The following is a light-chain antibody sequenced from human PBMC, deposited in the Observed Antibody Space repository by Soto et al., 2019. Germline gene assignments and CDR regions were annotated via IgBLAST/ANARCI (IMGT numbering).Light chain of an antibody. V-gene: IGKV3-15*01. CDR1: QSLNIN. CDR2: GAS. J-gene: IGKJ5*01. CDR3: QQYNNWPIT. Sequence: EVVLTQSPATLSVSPGEGATLSCRASQSLNINLAWYQQKPGQAPRLLIYGASTRATDVPARFSGSGSGTEFPLTIGTLQSEDFAVYYCQQYNNWPITFGQGTRLEIK.